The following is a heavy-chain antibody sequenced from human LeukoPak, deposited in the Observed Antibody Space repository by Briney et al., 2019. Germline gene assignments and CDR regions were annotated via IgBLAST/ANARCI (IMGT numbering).Heavy chain of an antibody. D-gene: IGHD2-2*01. CDR2: ISAYLGNT. CDR3: ARAWDCSSTTCYVYFDY. CDR1: GYTFTSHY. J-gene: IGHJ4*02. Sequence: ASVKVSCKTSGYTFTSHYMHWVRQAPGQGLEWMGWISAYLGNTNYAQKLQGRVTMTTDTSTNTAYMELRSLTSDDTAVYYCARAWDCSSTTCYVYFDYWGQGSLVTVSS. V-gene: IGHV1-18*04.